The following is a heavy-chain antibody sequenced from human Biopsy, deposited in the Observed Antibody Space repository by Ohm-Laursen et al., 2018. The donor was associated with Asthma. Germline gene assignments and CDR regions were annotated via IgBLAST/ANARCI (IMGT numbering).Heavy chain of an antibody. CDR2: IKHDGSEK. V-gene: IGHV3-7*01. Sequence: SLRLSCSPAGFTLGDYCMSWVHQVPGQGLAWVANIKHDGSEKNHVDSLKGRFTISRDNAKNLLFLQMNSLRAEDTAVYYCARTFHFRSPYHAEHYQLWGQGTLVTVSS. CDR3: ARTFHFRSPYHAEHYQL. D-gene: IGHD2/OR15-2a*01. J-gene: IGHJ1*01. CDR1: GFTLGDYC.